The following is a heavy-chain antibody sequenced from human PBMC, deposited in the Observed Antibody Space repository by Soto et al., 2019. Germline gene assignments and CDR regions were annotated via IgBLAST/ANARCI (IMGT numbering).Heavy chain of an antibody. CDR2: IYPGDSDT. D-gene: IGHD2-2*01. Sequence: GESLKISCKGSGYSFTSYWIGWVRQMPGKGLEWMGIIYPGDSDTRYSPSFQGQVTISADKSISTAYLQWSSLKASDTAMYYCARLSGSEVVPAAPFDYWGQGTLVTVSS. CDR3: ARLSGSEVVPAAPFDY. J-gene: IGHJ4*02. V-gene: IGHV5-51*01. CDR1: GYSFTSYW.